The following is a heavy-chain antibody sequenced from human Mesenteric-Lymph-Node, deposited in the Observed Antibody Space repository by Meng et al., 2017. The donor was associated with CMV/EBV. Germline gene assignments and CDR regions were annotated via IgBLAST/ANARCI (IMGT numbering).Heavy chain of an antibody. CDR2: IGAYNNKK. J-gene: IGHJ6*02. D-gene: IGHD4-11*01. CDR3: ARKVSLTSATGMGV. Sequence: ASVKVSCKASGYSFSRFGISWVRQAPGQGLEWLGWIGAYNNKKDFAQDLQGRVSLTADTSTSTAYMELKSLRFDDTAIYFCARKVSLTSATGMGVWGQGTTVTVSS. V-gene: IGHV1-18*01. CDR1: GYSFSRFG.